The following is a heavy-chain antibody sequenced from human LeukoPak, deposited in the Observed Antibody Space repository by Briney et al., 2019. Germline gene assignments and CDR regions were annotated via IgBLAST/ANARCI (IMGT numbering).Heavy chain of an antibody. CDR1: GFTFSNAW. V-gene: IGHV3-33*08. CDR2: IWYDGSNK. J-gene: IGHJ4*02. CDR3: ARGAYRGDY. D-gene: IGHD1-26*01. Sequence: GGSLRLSCAGSGFTFSNAWMTWVRQAPGKGLEWVAVIWYDGSNKYYADSVKGRFTISRDNSKNTLYLQMDSLRAEDTAVYYCARGAYRGDYWGQGTLVTVSS.